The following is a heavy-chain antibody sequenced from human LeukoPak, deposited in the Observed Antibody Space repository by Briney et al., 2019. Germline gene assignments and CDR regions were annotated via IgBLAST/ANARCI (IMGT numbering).Heavy chain of an antibody. V-gene: IGHV4-31*03. CDR1: GGSISSGGYY. CDR2: IYYSGST. CDR3: ARASIVANQLDY. Sequence: SQTLSLTCTVSGGSISSGGYYWSWIRQHPGKGLEWIGYIYYSGSTYYNPSLKSRVTISVDTSKNQFSLKLSSVTAADTAVHYCARASIVANQLDYWGQGTLVTVSS. J-gene: IGHJ4*02. D-gene: IGHD5-12*01.